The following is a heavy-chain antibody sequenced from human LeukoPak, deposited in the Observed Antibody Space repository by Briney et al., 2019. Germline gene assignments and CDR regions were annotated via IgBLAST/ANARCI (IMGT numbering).Heavy chain of an antibody. CDR3: ARNWFGP. J-gene: IGHJ5*02. CDR1: GFTFSSYG. Sequence: GGSLRLSCAASGFTFSSYGMHWVRQAPGKGLEWVAVISYDGSNKYYADSVKGRFTISRDKSKNTVYLQMNSLRFEDTAMYYCARNWFGPWGQGTLVTVSS. V-gene: IGHV3-30*03. CDR2: ISYDGSNK.